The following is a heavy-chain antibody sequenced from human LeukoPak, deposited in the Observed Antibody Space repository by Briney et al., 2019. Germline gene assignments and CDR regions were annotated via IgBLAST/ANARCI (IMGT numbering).Heavy chain of an antibody. CDR3: VRSAFLTTEFYFDY. V-gene: IGHV3-11*04. J-gene: IGHJ4*01. Sequence: KSGGSLRLSCAASGFTFSDYYMSWIRQAPGKGLEWVSYISSSGSTIYYADSVKGRFTISRDNAKNTLYLQMNSLRAEDTAVYYCVRSAFLTTEFYFDYWGHGTLVTVSS. D-gene: IGHD4-11*01. CDR2: ISSSGSTI. CDR1: GFTFSDYY.